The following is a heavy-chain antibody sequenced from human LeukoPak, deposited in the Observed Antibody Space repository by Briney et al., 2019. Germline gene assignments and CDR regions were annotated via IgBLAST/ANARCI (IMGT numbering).Heavy chain of an antibody. CDR2: MYYTGST. J-gene: IGHJ2*01. V-gene: IGHV4-59*12. Sequence: SETLSLTCTVSGGSISRYYWSWIRQPPGKGLEWIAYMYYTGSTYYNPSLKSRVTISVDTSKNEFSLKLSSVTAADTAVYYCARAANCGGDCYSLAYFDLWGCGTLVTVSS. D-gene: IGHD2-21*02. CDR1: GGSISRYY. CDR3: ARAANCGGDCYSLAYFDL.